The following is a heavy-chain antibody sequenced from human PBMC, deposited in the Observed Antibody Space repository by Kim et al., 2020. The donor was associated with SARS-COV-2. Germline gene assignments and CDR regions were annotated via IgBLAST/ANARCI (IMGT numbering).Heavy chain of an antibody. V-gene: IGHV1-69*13. J-gene: IGHJ4*02. CDR3: ARDYHRNSGWVSFRFDY. CDR1: GGTFSSYA. CDR2: IIPIFGTA. Sequence: SVKVSCKASGGTFSSYAISWVRQAPGQGLEWMGGIIPIFGTANYAQKFQGRVTITADESTSTAYMELSSLRSEDTAVYYCARDYHRNSGWVSFRFDYWGQGTLVTVSS. D-gene: IGHD6-19*01.